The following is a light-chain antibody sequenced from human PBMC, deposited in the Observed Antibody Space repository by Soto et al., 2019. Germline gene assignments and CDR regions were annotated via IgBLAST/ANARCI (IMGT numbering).Light chain of an antibody. CDR2: GNS. Sequence: QSVLTQPPSVSGAPGQRVTISCTGSSSNIGAGYDVHWYQQLPGTAPKLLTYGNSDRPSGVPDRFSGFKSGTSASLAITGLQAEDEADYYCQSYDTSLSCWVFGGGTQLTVL. CDR1: SSNIGAGYD. V-gene: IGLV1-40*01. J-gene: IGLJ3*02. CDR3: QSYDTSLSCWV.